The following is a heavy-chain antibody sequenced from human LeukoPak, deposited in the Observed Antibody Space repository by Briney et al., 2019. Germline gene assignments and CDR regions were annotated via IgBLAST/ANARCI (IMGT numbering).Heavy chain of an antibody. CDR3: AREVGGHYFVYDH. CDR1: GFTFSGHF. V-gene: IGHV3-11*04. D-gene: IGHD3-10*01. CDR2: ITHSGTST. J-gene: IGHJ4*02. Sequence: PGGSLRLSCTTSGFTFSGHFMSWIRQAPGKGLEWVGYITHSGTSTHTADSVKGRFTVSRDNAKNSLYLEMNSLRVEDTAVYYCAREVGGHYFVYDHWGQGTLVTVSS.